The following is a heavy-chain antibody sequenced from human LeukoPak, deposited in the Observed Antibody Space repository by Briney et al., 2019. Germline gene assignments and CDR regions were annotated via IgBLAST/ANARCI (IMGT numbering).Heavy chain of an antibody. CDR3: ARELGIDRFDC. D-gene: IGHD7-27*01. Sequence: GGSLRLSCAASGFTFSNYWMSWVRQAPGKGLEWVANIKQDGSEKYYMDSVRGRFTISRDNAKDSLDLQMNNLRAEDTGIYYWARELGIDRFDCWGQGTLVTVSS. V-gene: IGHV3-7*01. CDR2: IKQDGSEK. CDR1: GFTFSNYW. J-gene: IGHJ4*02.